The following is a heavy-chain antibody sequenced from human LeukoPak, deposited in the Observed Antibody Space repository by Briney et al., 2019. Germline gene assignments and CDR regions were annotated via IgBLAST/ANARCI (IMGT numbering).Heavy chain of an antibody. D-gene: IGHD3-10*01. J-gene: IGHJ4*02. CDR3: ASFPYYYGSGSYYKDSDY. CDR1: GGSFSGYY. V-gene: IGHV4-34*01. CDR2: INHSGST. Sequence: SETLSLTCAVYGGSFSGYYWSWIRQPPGKGLEWIGEINHSGSTNYNPSLKSRVTISVDTSKNQFSLKLSSVTAADTAVYYCASFPYYYGSGSYYKDSDYWGQGTLVTVSS.